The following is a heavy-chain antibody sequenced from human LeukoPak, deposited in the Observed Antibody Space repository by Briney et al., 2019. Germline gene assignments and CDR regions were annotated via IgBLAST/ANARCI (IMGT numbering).Heavy chain of an antibody. J-gene: IGHJ4*02. V-gene: IGHV1-2*02. CDR1: GYTFTSYG. CDR2: INPNSGGT. D-gene: IGHD6-13*01. CDR3: AILSGLDLAEIAAAGN. Sequence: VASVKVSCKASGYTFTSYGISWVRQAPGQGLEWMGWINPNSGGTNYAQKFQGRVTMTRDTSISTAYMELSRLRSDDTAVYYCAILSGLDLAEIAAAGNWGQGTLVTVSS.